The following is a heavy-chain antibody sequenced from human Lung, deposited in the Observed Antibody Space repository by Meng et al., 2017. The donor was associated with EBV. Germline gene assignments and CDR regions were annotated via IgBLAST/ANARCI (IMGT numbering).Heavy chain of an antibody. CDR3: ARAKWGHSYGSEALYFDH. J-gene: IGHJ4*02. CDR1: SGSISSDTSS. D-gene: IGHD5-18*01. V-gene: IGHV4-30-2*01. CDR2: VYRSGST. Sequence: QLQESCSGLGKPSQTLSLTCAVSSGSISSDTSSWNWIRQRPGKGLEWIGFVYRSGSTYYNPSLKSRVIISVDRSNNQFSLELNSVSAADTAVYYCARAKWGHSYGSEALYFDHWGPGTLVTVSS.